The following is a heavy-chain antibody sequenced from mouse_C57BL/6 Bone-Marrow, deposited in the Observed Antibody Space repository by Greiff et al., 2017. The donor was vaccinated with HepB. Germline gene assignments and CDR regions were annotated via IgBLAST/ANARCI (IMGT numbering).Heavy chain of an antibody. CDR3: ARDNWYYFDY. V-gene: IGHV1-64*01. Sequence: VQLQQSGAELVKPGASVKLSCKASGYTFTSYWMHWVKQRPGQGLEWIGMIHPNSGSTNYNEKFKSKATLTVDKSSSTAYMQLSSLTSEYSAVYYCARDNWYYFDYWGQGTTLTVSS. CDR2: IHPNSGST. D-gene: IGHD4-1*01. J-gene: IGHJ2*01. CDR1: GYTFTSYW.